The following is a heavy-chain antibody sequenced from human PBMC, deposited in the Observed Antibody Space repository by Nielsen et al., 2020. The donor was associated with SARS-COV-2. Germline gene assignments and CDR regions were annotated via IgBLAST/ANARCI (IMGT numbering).Heavy chain of an antibody. V-gene: IGHV1-69*02. CDR3: ASQPTYYYGSGSAYYYYYGMDV. J-gene: IGHJ6*02. D-gene: IGHD3-10*01. Sequence: WVRQAPGQGLEWMGRIIPTLGIANYAQKFQGRVTITADKSTSTAYMELSSLRSEDTAVYYCASQPTYYYGSGSAYYYYYGMDVWGQGTTVTVSS. CDR2: IIPTLGIA.